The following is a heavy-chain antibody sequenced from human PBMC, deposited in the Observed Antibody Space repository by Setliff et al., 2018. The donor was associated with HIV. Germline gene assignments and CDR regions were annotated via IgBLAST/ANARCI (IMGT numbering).Heavy chain of an antibody. CDR2: IYHSGST. Sequence: PSETLSLTCAVSGGSISSSNWWSWVRQPPGKGLEWIGEIYHSGSTNYNSSLKSRVTISVDKSKNHFSLKLSSVTAADTAVYYCARAALLKLPLGYYYGMDVWGQGTTVTVSS. D-gene: IGHD1-7*01. CDR3: ARAALLKLPLGYYYGMDV. J-gene: IGHJ6*02. CDR1: GGSISSSNW. V-gene: IGHV4-4*02.